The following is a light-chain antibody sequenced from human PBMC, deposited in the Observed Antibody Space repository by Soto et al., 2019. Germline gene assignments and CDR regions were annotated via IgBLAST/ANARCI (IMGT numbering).Light chain of an antibody. CDR3: QQYNIYPYT. CDR1: ESISSW. V-gene: IGKV1-5*03. CDR2: QAS. J-gene: IGKJ2*01. Sequence: DIQMTQSPSTLSASVGDTVSITCRATESISSWLAWYQQKPGNAPKFLIYQASSLENGVPSRFSGSGSGTQFTLTISSLQPDDFATYYCQQYNIYPYTFGQGTKLEIK.